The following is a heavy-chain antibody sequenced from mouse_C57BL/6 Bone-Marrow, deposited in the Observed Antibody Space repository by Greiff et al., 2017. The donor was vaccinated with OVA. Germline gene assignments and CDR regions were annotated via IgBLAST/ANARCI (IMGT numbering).Heavy chain of an antibody. Sequence: QVQLQQPGAELVKPGASVKLSCKASGYTFTSYWMHWVKQRPGQGLEWIGMIHPNSGSTNYNEKFKSKATLTVDKSSSTAYMQLSSLTSEDSAVYYCARSNYYYGSSYLPFACWGQGALVTVSA. CDR3: ARSNYYYGSSYLPFAC. D-gene: IGHD1-1*01. CDR2: IHPNSGST. J-gene: IGHJ3*01. V-gene: IGHV1-64*01. CDR1: GYTFTSYW.